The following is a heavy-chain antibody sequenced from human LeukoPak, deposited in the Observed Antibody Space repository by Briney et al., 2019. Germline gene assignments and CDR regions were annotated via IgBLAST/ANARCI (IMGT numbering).Heavy chain of an antibody. Sequence: SETLSLTCTVSGGSISSGSYYWSWIRQPPGKGLEWIGEINHSGSTNYNPSLKSRVTISVDTSKNQFSLKLSSVTAADTAVYYCVPINLVSPPVWGQGTLVTVSS. V-gene: IGHV4-39*07. CDR3: VPINLVSPPV. CDR1: GGSISSGSYY. CDR2: INHSGST. D-gene: IGHD2-8*01. J-gene: IGHJ4*02.